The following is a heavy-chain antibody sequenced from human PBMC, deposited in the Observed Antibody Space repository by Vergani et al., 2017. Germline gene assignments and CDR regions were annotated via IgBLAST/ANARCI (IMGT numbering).Heavy chain of an antibody. CDR1: GYTLTELS. V-gene: IGHV1-2*02. CDR2: INPNSGGT. CDR3: AILGYDFWSGYYTPPDY. D-gene: IGHD3-3*01. Sequence: QVQLVQSGAEVKKPGASVKVSCKVSGYTLTELSMHWVRQAPGKGLEWMGWINPNSGGTNYAQKFQGRVTMTRDTSISTAYMELSRLRSDDTAVYYCAILGYDFWSGYYTPPDYWGQGTLVTVSS. J-gene: IGHJ4*02.